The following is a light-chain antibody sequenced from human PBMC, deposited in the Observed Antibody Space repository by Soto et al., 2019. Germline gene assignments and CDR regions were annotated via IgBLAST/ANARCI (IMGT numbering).Light chain of an antibody. V-gene: IGKV1-39*01. Sequence: DIQMTQSPSSLSASVGDRVTVTCRASQNICNYLNWYQQKPGKAPKLLIYSASRVQSGVPLRFSGSGSGTDFTLTITSLQPEDFGTYYCEQTHTTPVTFGQGTRLDFK. CDR2: SAS. J-gene: IGKJ5*01. CDR1: QNICNY. CDR3: EQTHTTPVT.